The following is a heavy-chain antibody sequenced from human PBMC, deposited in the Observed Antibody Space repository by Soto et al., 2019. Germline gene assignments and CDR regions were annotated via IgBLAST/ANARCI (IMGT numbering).Heavy chain of an antibody. D-gene: IGHD1-26*01. CDR1: GGSISSSNW. CDR3: ASVSGCYYYGMDG. CDR2: IYHSGST. Sequence: QVQLQESGPGLVKPSGTLSLTCAVSGGSISSSNWWSWVRQPPGKGLEWIGEIYHSGSTNYNPSLKSRVTTPVAKSKNQFSLKLSSVTAADTAVYYCASVSGCYYYGMDGWGQGTTVTVSS. J-gene: IGHJ6*02. V-gene: IGHV4-4*02.